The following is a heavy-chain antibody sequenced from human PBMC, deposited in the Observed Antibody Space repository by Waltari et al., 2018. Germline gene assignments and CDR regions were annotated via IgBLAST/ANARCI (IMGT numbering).Heavy chain of an antibody. CDR1: GFTFSSYA. J-gene: IGHJ5*02. CDR2: ISYDGSNK. CDR3: ARGSVGYSGLGSSWYWFDH. Sequence: QVQLVESGGGVVQPGRSLRLSCAASGFTFSSYAMHWVRQAPGKGLEWVAVISYDGSNKYYADSVKGRFTISRDNSKNTLYLQMNSLRAEDTAVYYCARGSVGYSGLGSSWYWFDHWGQGTLVTVSS. V-gene: IGHV3-30-3*01. D-gene: IGHD6-13*01.